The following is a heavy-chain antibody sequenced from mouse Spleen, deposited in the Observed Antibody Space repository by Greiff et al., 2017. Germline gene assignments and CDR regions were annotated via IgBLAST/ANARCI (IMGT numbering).Heavy chain of an antibody. J-gene: IGHJ4*01. CDR2: ISDGGSYT. D-gene: IGHD1-1*01. CDR3: ARSHYYGSSHYYAMDY. V-gene: IGHV5-4*03. CDR1: GFTFSSYA. Sequence: EVMLVESGGGLVRPGGSLKLSCAASGFTFSSYAMSWVRQTPEKRLEWVATISDGGSYTYYPDNVKGRFTISRDNAKNNLYLQMSHLKSEDTAMYYCARSHYYGSSHYYAMDYWGQGTSVTVSS.